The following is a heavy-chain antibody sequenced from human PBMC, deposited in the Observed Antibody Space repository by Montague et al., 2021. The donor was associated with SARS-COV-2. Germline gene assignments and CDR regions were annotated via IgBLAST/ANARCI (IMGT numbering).Heavy chain of an antibody. D-gene: IGHD1-14*01. J-gene: IGHJ4*02. Sequence: CAISGDSVSSNIAAWNWLRQSPSRGLEWLGRTYYRSKWYNDYAVSVRSRITISPDTSKNQFSLQLNSVTPEDMAVYYCTQERGPGRTTWHYFDYWGQGTLVTVSS. CDR3: TQERGPGRTTWHYFDY. V-gene: IGHV6-1*01. CDR2: TYYRSKWYN. CDR1: GDSVSSNIAA.